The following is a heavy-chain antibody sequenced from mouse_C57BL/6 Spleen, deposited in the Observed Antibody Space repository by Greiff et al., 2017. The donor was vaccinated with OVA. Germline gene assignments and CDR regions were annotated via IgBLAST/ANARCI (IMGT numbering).Heavy chain of an antibody. Sequence: VQLQQPGAELVMPGASVKLSCKASGYTFTSYWMHWVKQRPGQGLEWIGEIDPSDSYTNYNQKFKGKSTLTVDKSSSTAYMQLSSLTSEDAAVYYCARVGGDAMDDWGQGTSVTVSS. CDR3: ARVGGDAMDD. V-gene: IGHV1-69*01. CDR1: GYTFTSYW. CDR2: IDPSDSYT. J-gene: IGHJ4*01.